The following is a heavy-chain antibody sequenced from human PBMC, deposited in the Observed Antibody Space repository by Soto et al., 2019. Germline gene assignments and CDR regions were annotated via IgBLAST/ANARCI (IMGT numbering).Heavy chain of an antibody. CDR3: THRGGATVGLYYFDY. CDR2: IYWHDDK. Sequence: VSGPTLVNPIQTLTLTCTFSGFSLSTAGVGVSWIRQPPGKALEWLALIYWHDDKRYSPSLKSRLTITKDTSKNQVVLTMTNMDPVDTATYYCTHRGGATVGLYYFDYWGQGALVTVSS. CDR1: GFSLSTAGVG. D-gene: IGHD3-16*01. J-gene: IGHJ4*02. V-gene: IGHV2-5*01.